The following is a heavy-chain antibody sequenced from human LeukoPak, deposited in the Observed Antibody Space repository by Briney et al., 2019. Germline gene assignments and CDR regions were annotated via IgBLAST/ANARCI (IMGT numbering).Heavy chain of an antibody. Sequence: PGGSLRLSCTASGFTFSDRYIDWVRQAPGKGLEWVGRSRNKANSYTTEYAASVKGRFTIPRDESKNLLYLQMNSLTTEDTAVYYCTRCSTGTRLYYFDYWGQGTLVTVSS. CDR1: GFTFSDRY. V-gene: IGHV3-72*01. CDR2: SRNKANSYTT. CDR3: TRCSTGTRLYYFDY. D-gene: IGHD1/OR15-1a*01. J-gene: IGHJ4*02.